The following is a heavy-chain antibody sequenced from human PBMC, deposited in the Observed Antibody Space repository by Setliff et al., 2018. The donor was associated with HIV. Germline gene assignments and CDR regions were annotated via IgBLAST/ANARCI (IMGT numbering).Heavy chain of an antibody. CDR3: ARDRSIIMTFGGGNDAFDI. CDR1: GYTFTSYG. Sequence: WASVKVSCKASGYTFTSYGISWVRQAPGQGLEWMGWISAYNGNTNYAQKFQGRVTMTTDTSTTTAYMELRSLRSDDTAVYYCARDRSIIMTFGGGNDAFDIWGQGTMVT. D-gene: IGHD3-16*01. V-gene: IGHV1-18*01. CDR2: ISAYNGNT. J-gene: IGHJ3*02.